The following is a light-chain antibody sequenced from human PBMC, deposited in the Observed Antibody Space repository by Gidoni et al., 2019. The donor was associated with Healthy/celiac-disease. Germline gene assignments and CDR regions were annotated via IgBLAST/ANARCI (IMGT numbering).Light chain of an antibody. J-gene: IGKJ4*01. CDR2: DAS. Sequence: DIQMTQSPASLSASVGDRVTITCQASQDMSTYLNWYQQKPGKAPKLLIYDASNLETGVPSRFSGSGSGTDFTFPITSLQPEDIATYYCQQYDPLTFGGGTKVEIK. CDR1: QDMSTY. V-gene: IGKV1-33*01. CDR3: QQYDPLT.